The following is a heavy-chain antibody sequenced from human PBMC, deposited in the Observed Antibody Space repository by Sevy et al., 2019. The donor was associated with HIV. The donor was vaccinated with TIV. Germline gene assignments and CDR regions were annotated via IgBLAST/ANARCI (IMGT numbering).Heavy chain of an antibody. CDR3: ARDVRGEGIRPGDLDY. CDR1: GFTFSSYG. Sequence: GGSLRLSCAASGFTFSSYGMQWVRQAPGKGLEWVALIWNDGSNKYYADSVKDRFTTSRDNSSSTLYLQMNSLRAEDTGVYYCARDVRGEGIRPGDLDYWGQGTLVTVSS. CDR2: IWNDGSNK. D-gene: IGHD3-10*02. V-gene: IGHV3-33*01. J-gene: IGHJ4*02.